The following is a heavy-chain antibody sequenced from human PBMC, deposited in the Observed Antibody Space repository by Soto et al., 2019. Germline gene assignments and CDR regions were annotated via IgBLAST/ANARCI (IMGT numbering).Heavy chain of an antibody. CDR2: ISGSGGST. Sequence: PGGSLGLSCAASGFTFSSYAMSWFRQAPGKGLEWVSAISGSGGSTYYADSVKGRFTISRDNSKNTLYLQMNSLRAEDTAVYYCAKDHSRVNWNYSGCYFAFSGRGTLVLVSS. D-gene: IGHD1-7*01. V-gene: IGHV3-23*01. CDR1: GFTFSSYA. J-gene: IGHJ2*01. CDR3: AKDHSRVNWNYSGCYFAF.